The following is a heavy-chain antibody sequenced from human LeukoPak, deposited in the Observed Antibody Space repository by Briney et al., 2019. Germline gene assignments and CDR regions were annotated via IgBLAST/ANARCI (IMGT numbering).Heavy chain of an antibody. J-gene: IGHJ5*02. V-gene: IGHV1-2*02. CDR1: GYTFTGYY. CDR3: ARASGGYSYGQGPCYYDSINWFDP. Sequence: GASVKVSCKASGYTFTGYYMHWVRQAPGQGLEWMGWINPNSGGTNYAQKFQGRVTMTRDTSISTAYMELSRLRSDDTAVYYCARASGGYSYGQGPCYYDSINWFDPWGQGTLVTVSS. D-gene: IGHD3-22*01. CDR2: INPNSGGT.